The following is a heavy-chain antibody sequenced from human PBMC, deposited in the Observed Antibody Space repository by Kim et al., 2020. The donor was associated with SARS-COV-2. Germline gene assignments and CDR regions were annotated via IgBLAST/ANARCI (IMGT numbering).Heavy chain of an antibody. D-gene: IGHD3-3*01. CDR1: GYSFTSYW. CDR3: ARHSLGVVSNSYYYYNMDV. V-gene: IGHV5-51*01. CDR2: IYPCDSDT. Sequence: GESLKISCKGSGYSFTSYWIGWVRQMPGKGLEWMGIIYPCDSDTRYSPSFQGQVTISADKSISTAYLQWSSLKASDTAMYYCARHSLGVVSNSYYYYNMDVWGTGTPVTVSS. J-gene: IGHJ6*03.